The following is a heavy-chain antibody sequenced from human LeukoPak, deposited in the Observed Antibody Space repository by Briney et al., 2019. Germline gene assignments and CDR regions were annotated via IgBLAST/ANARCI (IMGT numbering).Heavy chain of an antibody. D-gene: IGHD5-24*01. CDR3: AKEGTAGRGPLVDY. V-gene: IGHV3-23*01. J-gene: IGHJ4*02. CDR1: GFTFSSYA. Sequence: GGSLRLSCAASGFTFSSYAMSWVRQAPGTGLEWVSVISSSGGTTYYADSVKGRFTISRDNSKNILFLQMTSLRAEDTAVYYCAKEGTAGRGPLVDYWGQGTLVIVSS. CDR2: ISSSGGTT.